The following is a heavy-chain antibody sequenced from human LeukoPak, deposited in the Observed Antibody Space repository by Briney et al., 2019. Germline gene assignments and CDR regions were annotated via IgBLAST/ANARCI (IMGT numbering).Heavy chain of an antibody. CDR3: ARSVRGVILFDY. CDR1: GGSISSYY. D-gene: IGHD3-10*01. CDR2: IYYSGST. V-gene: IGHV4-59*08. Sequence: PSETLSLTCTVSGGSISSYYWSWIRQPPGKGLEWIGYIYYSGSTNYNPSLKSRATISVDTSKNQFSLKLSSVTAADTAVYYCARSVRGVILFDYWGQGTLVTVPS. J-gene: IGHJ4*01.